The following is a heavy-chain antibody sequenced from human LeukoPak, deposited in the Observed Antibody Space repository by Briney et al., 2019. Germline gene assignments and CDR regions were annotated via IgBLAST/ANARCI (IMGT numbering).Heavy chain of an antibody. CDR3: TRQRGSGHWYFDL. V-gene: IGHV4-39*01. CDR1: GDSISNRDYY. J-gene: IGHJ2*01. Sequence: SETLSLTCTVSGDSISNRDYYWGWIRRPPGKGLEWIGTVYFTGRTYYNPSLTSRVTMSVDTSKNEFSLNLRSVTAADTAMYYCTRQRGSGHWYFDLWGRGTLVTVSS. CDR2: VYFTGRT. D-gene: IGHD6-19*01.